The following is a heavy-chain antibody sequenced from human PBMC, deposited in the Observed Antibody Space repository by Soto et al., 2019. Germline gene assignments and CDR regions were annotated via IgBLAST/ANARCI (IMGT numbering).Heavy chain of an antibody. CDR1: VYSFTRSW. V-gene: IGHV5-51*01. CDR2: IYPGDSDT. Sequence: ASVKISCQCSVYSFTRSWIGWVGQMPGKGLEWMGIIYPGDSDTRYSPSFQGQVTISADKSISTAYLQWSSLKASDTAMYYCASRIDSNRYYYGMDVWGQGTTVTVS. J-gene: IGHJ6*02. CDR3: ASRIDSNRYYYGMDV. D-gene: IGHD4-4*01.